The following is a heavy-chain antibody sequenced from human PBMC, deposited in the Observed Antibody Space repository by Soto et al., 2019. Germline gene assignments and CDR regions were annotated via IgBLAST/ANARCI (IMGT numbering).Heavy chain of an antibody. CDR1: GGSISSDDYY. CDR2: IYYSGST. Sequence: KPSETLSLTCTVSGGSISSDDYYWSWIRQPPGEGLEWIGYIYYSGSTSYNPSLKSRVTISIDTSKNQFFLRLTSVTAADTAVYYCARDRSNSPDFFDYWGQGTLVTVSS. J-gene: IGHJ4*01. D-gene: IGHD6-6*01. V-gene: IGHV4-30-4*01. CDR3: ARDRSNSPDFFDY.